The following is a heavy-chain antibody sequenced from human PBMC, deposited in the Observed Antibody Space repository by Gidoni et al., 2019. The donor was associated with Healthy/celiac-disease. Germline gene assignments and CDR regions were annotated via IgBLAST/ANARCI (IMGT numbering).Heavy chain of an antibody. CDR2: ISWNSGSI. CDR3: AKDSVFRESNWYFDL. J-gene: IGHJ2*01. V-gene: IGHV3-9*01. Sequence: EVQLVESGGGLVQPGRSLRLSCAASGFTFDDYAMHWVRQAPGKGLEWVSGISWNSGSIGYADSVKGRFTISRDNAKNSLYLQMNSLRAEDTALYYCAKDSVFRESNWYFDLWGRGTLVTVSS. D-gene: IGHD3-3*01. CDR1: GFTFDDYA.